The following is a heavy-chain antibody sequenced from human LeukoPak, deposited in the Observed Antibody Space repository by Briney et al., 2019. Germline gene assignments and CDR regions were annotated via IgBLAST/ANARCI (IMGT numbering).Heavy chain of an antibody. Sequence: GGSLRLSCGASGFTFSENWMNWVRQAPGRGPEWVADIKGDGSKMYYVDSVKGRFTISRDNDKNALYLQMNNLRVEDTGVYYCARDGTCLDFWGQGVLVTVSS. CDR3: ARDGTCLDF. CDR1: GFTFSENW. CDR2: IKGDGSKM. V-gene: IGHV3-7*01. J-gene: IGHJ4*02.